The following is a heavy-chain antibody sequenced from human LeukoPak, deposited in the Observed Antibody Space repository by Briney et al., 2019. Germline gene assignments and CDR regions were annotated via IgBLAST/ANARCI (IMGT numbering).Heavy chain of an antibody. CDR2: IYPGDSDT. CDR1: GYSFTSYW. D-gene: IGHD3-10*01. J-gene: IGHJ4*02. CDR3: TKHVSSQGRGVDY. V-gene: IGHV5-51*01. Sequence: GESLKISCQTSGYSFTSYWIGWVRQMPGKGLEWMGIIYPGDSDTRYRPSFQGQVTISADKSINTAYLQWSSLEASDTAMYYCTKHVSSQGRGVDYWGQGTLVTVSS.